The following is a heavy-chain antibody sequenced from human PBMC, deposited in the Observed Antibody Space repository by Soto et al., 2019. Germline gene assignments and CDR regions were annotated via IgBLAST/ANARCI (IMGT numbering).Heavy chain of an antibody. CDR2: IYTGGST. CDR3: AREEGTEGPFDY. V-gene: IGHV3-66*01. CDR1: GFTVSSNY. Sequence: EVQLVESGGDLVQPGGSLRLSCAASGFTVSSNYMNWVRQAPGKGLEWVSGIYTGGSTYHADSVKGRFTISRDNSKNTLYLQMNSLRVEDTALYYCAREEGTEGPFDYWGQGTLVTVSS. J-gene: IGHJ4*02.